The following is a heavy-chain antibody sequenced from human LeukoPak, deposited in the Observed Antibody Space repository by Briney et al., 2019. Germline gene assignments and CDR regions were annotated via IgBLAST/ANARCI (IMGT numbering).Heavy chain of an antibody. Sequence: GGSLRLSCAASGFTLSSYAMTWVRQAPGRGLEWVSSVDGGGGGTYYADSVKGRFTISRDNSKNTLYLQMNSLRAEDTAVYYCARSYDMPQGHYFDYWGQGTLVTVSS. J-gene: IGHJ4*02. D-gene: IGHD3-9*01. V-gene: IGHV3-23*01. CDR3: ARSYDMPQGHYFDY. CDR2: VDGGGGGT. CDR1: GFTLSSYA.